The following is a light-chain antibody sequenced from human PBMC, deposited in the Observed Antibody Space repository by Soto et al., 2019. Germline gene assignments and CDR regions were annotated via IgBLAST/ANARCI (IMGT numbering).Light chain of an antibody. CDR3: QHYNSYSEA. J-gene: IGKJ1*01. CDR2: KAS. Sequence: DIQMTQSPSSLSASVGDRVTISCRASQSISSYLNWYQQKPGKAPKLLIYKASTLKSGVPSRFSGSGSGTEFTLTISSLRPDDFATYYCQHYNSYSEAFGQGTKVDI. CDR1: QSISSY. V-gene: IGKV1-5*03.